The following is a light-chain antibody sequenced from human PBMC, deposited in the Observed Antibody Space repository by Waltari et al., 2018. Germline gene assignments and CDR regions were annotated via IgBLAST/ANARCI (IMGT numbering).Light chain of an antibody. CDR2: GEN. V-gene: IGLV3-19*01. Sequence: SSELTQDPAVSVALGQTVRITCQGDTLRSPHASWFQQKPGQPPVVVVHGENNRPSGIPDRFSGSRSGNTVSLTIAGVQAEDEADYYCNSRDSSGDRLVFGGGTKLTVL. CDR3: NSRDSSGDRLV. CDR1: TLRSPH. J-gene: IGLJ2*01.